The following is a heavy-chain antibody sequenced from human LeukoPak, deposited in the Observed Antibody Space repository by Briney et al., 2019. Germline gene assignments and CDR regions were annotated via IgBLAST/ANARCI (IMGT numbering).Heavy chain of an antibody. CDR1: GFTFSSYA. V-gene: IGHV3-30-3*01. CDR3: ARVSYSSGPPGY. CDR2: ISYDGSNK. Sequence: PGGSLRLSCAASGFTFSSYAMHWVRQAPGKGLEGVAVISYDGSNKYYADSVKGRFTISRDNSKNMLYLQMNSLRAEDTAVYYCARVSYSSGPPGYWGQGTLVTVSS. D-gene: IGHD6-19*01. J-gene: IGHJ4*02.